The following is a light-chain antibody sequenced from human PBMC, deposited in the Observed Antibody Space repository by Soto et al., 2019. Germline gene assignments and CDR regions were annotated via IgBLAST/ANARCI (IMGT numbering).Light chain of an antibody. Sequence: EIVLTQSPGTLSLSPGERATLSCRASQSVSSNYLAWYQQKPGQPPRLLISDASSRATGIPDRFSGSGSGKDLTLTISGLEPEDFAVYYCQLFGRSPPSWTFGQGTKVQIK. J-gene: IGKJ1*01. CDR2: DAS. CDR1: QSVSSNY. V-gene: IGKV3-20*01. CDR3: QLFGRSPPSWT.